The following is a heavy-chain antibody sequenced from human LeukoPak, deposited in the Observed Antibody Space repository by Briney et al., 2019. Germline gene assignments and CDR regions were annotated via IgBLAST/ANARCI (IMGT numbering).Heavy chain of an antibody. Sequence: GGSLRLSCVVSGFTFDDYPMHWVRQAPGKGLEWVSGIGWNSGSIDYADSVKGRFTISRDNAKNSLYLQMNSLKTEDTALYYCAKEMEIGRYCSSINCHPFDYWGQGTLVTVSS. V-gene: IGHV3-9*01. CDR2: IGWNSGSI. CDR3: AKEMEIGRYCSSINCHPFDY. J-gene: IGHJ4*02. CDR1: GFTFDDYP. D-gene: IGHD2-2*01.